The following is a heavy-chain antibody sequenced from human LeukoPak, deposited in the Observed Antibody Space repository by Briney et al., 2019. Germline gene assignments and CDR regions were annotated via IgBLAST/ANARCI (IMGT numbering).Heavy chain of an antibody. V-gene: IGHV3-23*01. Sequence: PGGSLRLSCAASGFTFSSYAMSWVRQAPGKGLEWVSAISGSGGSTYYADSVKGRFTISRDNSKNTLYLQMNSLRAEDTAVYYCTKVPTYYYDSSGYSSPYFDYWGQGTPVTVSS. J-gene: IGHJ4*02. D-gene: IGHD3-22*01. CDR2: ISGSGGST. CDR3: TKVPTYYYDSSGYSSPYFDY. CDR1: GFTFSSYA.